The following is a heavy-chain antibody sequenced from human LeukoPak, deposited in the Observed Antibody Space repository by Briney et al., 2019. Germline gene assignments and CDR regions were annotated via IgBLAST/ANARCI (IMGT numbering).Heavy chain of an antibody. CDR1: GFTFSSYG. CDR2: ISSSSSTI. D-gene: IGHD3-10*01. J-gene: IGHJ4*02. Sequence: GGSLRLSCAASGFTFSSYGMHWVRQAPGKGLEWVSYISSSSSTIYYADSVKGRFTISRDNAKNSVYLQMNSLRDEDTAVYYCARDYGSHGEYFDYWGQGTPVTVSS. V-gene: IGHV3-48*02. CDR3: ARDYGSHGEYFDY.